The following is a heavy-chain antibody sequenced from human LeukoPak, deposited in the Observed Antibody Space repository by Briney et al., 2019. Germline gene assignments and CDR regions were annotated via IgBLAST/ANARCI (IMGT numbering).Heavy chain of an antibody. Sequence: GGSLRLSCAASRFTFSSFWMHWVRQAPGKGLVWVSRINGDRSDTSYADSVKGRFTISRDNAKNTLFLQMNSLRAEDTAVYYCVRDPPEREELFDYWGQGTLVTVSS. CDR3: VRDPPEREELFDY. V-gene: IGHV3-74*01. CDR1: RFTFSSFW. D-gene: IGHD1-26*01. J-gene: IGHJ4*02. CDR2: INGDRSDT.